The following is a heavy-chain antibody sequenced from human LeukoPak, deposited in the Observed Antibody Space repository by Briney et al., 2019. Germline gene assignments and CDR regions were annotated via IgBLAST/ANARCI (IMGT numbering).Heavy chain of an antibody. CDR3: ARGGSGSYFSWLDP. CDR2: INPNSGGT. D-gene: IGHD3-10*01. J-gene: IGHJ5*02. V-gene: IGHV1-2*02. Sequence: ASGKVSCKDSGYTFTGYYIHWVRQAPGQGLECMGWINPNSGGTNYAQKFQGRVTMTRDTSISTAYMELNRLRSDDTAVYYCARGGSGSYFSWLDPWGQGTLVTVSS. CDR1: GYTFTGYY.